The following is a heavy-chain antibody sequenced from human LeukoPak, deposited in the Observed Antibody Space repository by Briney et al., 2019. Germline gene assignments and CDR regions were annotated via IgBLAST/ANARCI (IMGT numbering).Heavy chain of an antibody. CDR1: GGSVSSGGYY. J-gene: IGHJ4*02. D-gene: IGHD3-10*01. CDR2: IYYSGST. CDR3: ARGYYGSGTAMGDY. Sequence: SGTLSLTCTVSGGSVSSGGYYWSWIRQHPGKGLEWIGYIYYSGSTYYNPSLKSRVTISVDTSKNQFSLKLSSVTAADTAVYYCARGYYGSGTAMGDYWGQGTLVTVSS. V-gene: IGHV4-31*03.